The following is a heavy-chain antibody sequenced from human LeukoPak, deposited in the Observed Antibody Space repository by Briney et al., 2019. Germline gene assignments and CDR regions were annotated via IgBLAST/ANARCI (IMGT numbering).Heavy chain of an antibody. V-gene: IGHV3-21*01. Sequence: PGGSLRLSCAASGFTFSSYSMNWVRQAPGKGLEWVSSISSSSSYIYYADSVKGRFTISRDNAKNSLYLQMNSLRAEDTAVYYCARDVRGEAAGKGDWGQGTLVAVSS. CDR2: ISSSSSYI. CDR3: ARDVRGEAAGKGD. J-gene: IGHJ4*02. D-gene: IGHD6-13*01. CDR1: GFTFSSYS.